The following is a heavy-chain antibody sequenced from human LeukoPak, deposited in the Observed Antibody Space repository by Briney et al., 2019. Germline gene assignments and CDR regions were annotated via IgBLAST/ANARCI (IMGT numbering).Heavy chain of an antibody. CDR3: ARDGHAYGHGSPHY. V-gene: IGHV3-11*01. D-gene: IGHD3-10*01. Sequence: AGSLRLYCAASGFTFSDYYMSWLRQAPGKGLEWVSYISSSGSTKYCADSVKGRFTISRDNAKNSYLQMKSLRAEDTAVYYCARDGHAYGHGSPHYWGQGTLVTVSS. CDR1: GFTFSDYY. J-gene: IGHJ4*02. CDR2: ISSSGSTK.